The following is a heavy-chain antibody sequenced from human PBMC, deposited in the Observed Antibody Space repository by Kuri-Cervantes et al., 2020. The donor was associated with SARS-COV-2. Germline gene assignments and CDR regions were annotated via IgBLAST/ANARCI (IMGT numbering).Heavy chain of an antibody. D-gene: IGHD3-22*01. J-gene: IGHJ3*02. CDR2: IYYSGST. CDR3: ARDSVGHYDRKDAFDI. CDR1: GGSIASSRFY. Sequence: SETLSLTCSVSGGSIASSRFYWAWIRQPPGKGLEWIGGIYYSGSTYHNPSLKSRVTLSADTSKNQFSLQLNSVTPEDTAVYYCARDSVGHYDRKDAFDIWGQGTMVTVSS. V-gene: IGHV4-39*02.